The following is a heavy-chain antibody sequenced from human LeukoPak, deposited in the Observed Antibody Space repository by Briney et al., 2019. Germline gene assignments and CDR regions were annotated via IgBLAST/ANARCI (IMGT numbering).Heavy chain of an antibody. V-gene: IGHV4-59*01. CDR1: GDSISSYY. CDR2: IYYSGST. CDR3: ARATTKGSVFDY. Sequence: PSETLSLTCTVSGDSISSYYWSWIRQPPGKGLEWIGYIYYSGSTNYNPSLKSRVTISVDTSKNQFSLKLSSVTAADTAVYYCARATTKGSVFDYWGQGTLVTVSS. J-gene: IGHJ4*02. D-gene: IGHD1-26*01.